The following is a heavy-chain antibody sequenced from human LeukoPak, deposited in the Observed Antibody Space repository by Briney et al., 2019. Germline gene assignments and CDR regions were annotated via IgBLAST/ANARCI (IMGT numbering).Heavy chain of an antibody. V-gene: IGHV3-7*01. Sequence: GGSLRLSCAASGFTFSSYWMSWVRQAPGKGLEWVANIKQDGSEKYYVDSVKGRFTISRDNAKNSLYLQMNSLRAEDTAVYYCARETDTVVTPFDYWGQGTLVTVSS. J-gene: IGHJ4*02. D-gene: IGHD4-23*01. CDR3: ARETDTVVTPFDY. CDR2: IKQDGSEK. CDR1: GFTFSSYW.